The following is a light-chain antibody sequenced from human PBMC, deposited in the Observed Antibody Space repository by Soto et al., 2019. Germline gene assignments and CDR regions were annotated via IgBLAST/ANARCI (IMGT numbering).Light chain of an antibody. V-gene: IGKV3-20*01. CDR1: QSVSSSD. J-gene: IGKJ1*01. CDR3: QQYGPTVTWT. Sequence: EIVLTQSPGTLSLPPGERATLSCRASQSVSSSDLAWYQQKPGQAPRLLIYGASSRATGIPDRFSGSGSGTDFTLTISRLEPEDFAVYYCQQYGPTVTWTFGQGTKVE. CDR2: GAS.